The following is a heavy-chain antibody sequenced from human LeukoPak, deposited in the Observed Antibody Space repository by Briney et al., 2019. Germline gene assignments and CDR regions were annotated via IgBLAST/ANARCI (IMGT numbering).Heavy chain of an antibody. CDR2: NNHSGST. D-gene: IGHD5-18*01. CDR1: GGSFSGYY. J-gene: IGHJ4*02. Sequence: SETLSLTCAVYGGSFSGYYWSWIRQPPGKGLEWIGENNHSGSTNYNPSLKSRVTISVDTSKNQFSLKLSSVTAADTAVYYCARGPRGYSYGYFAYWGQGTLVTVSS. V-gene: IGHV4-34*01. CDR3: ARGPRGYSYGYFAY.